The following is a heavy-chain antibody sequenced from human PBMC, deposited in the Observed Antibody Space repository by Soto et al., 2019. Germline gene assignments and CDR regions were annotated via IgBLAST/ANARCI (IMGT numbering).Heavy chain of an antibody. Sequence: GASVKVSCKASGYTFTSYYMHWVRQAPGQGLEWMGIINPSGGSTSYAQKFQGRVTMTRDTSTSTVYMELSSLRSEDTAVYYCARDGIGNYDFWSGQALGTYGMDVWGQGXTVTVYS. CDR3: ARDGIGNYDFWSGQALGTYGMDV. D-gene: IGHD3-3*01. CDR1: GYTFTSYY. V-gene: IGHV1-46*01. J-gene: IGHJ6*02. CDR2: INPSGGST.